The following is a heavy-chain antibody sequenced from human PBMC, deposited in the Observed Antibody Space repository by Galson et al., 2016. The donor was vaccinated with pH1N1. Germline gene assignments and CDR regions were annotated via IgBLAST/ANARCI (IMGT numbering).Heavy chain of an antibody. CDR3: ARVWSYDFWSGVGDFYFDY. Sequence: SLRLSCAASGFTVSSNYMSWVRQAPGKGLEWVSIVYSGXXTYSADYVKGRFTISRDNSNNTLYLQMNSLRAEDTAVYYCARVWSYDFWSGVGDFYFDYWGQGILVTVSS. CDR1: GFTVSSNY. V-gene: IGHV3-53*05. D-gene: IGHD3-3*01. CDR2: VYSGXXT. J-gene: IGHJ4*02.